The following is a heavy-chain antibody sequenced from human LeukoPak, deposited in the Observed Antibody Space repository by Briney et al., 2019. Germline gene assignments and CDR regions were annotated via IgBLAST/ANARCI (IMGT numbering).Heavy chain of an antibody. CDR3: ARLEVRGVIGP. D-gene: IGHD3-10*01. J-gene: IGHJ5*02. V-gene: IGHV3-53*01. CDR1: GFIFSNYE. Sequence: AGGSLRLSCAGSGFIFSNYEMSWVRQAPGKGLEWVSVIYRGDSTYYADSVKGRFTISRDTSKNTLYLQMNSLRVEDTAVYYCARLEVRGVIGPWGQGTLVTVSS. CDR2: IYRGDST.